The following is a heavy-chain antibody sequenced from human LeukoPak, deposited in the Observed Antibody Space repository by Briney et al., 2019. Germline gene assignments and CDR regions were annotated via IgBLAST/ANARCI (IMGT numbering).Heavy chain of an antibody. J-gene: IGHJ3*02. D-gene: IGHD6-13*01. CDR2: IYRGDSDT. V-gene: IGHV5-51*01. Sequence: GESLKISCKGSGYSFSNYCIAWVRQLHGKGLEWMGIIYRGDSDTTYSPSFQGQVTISADRSISTAYLQWSSLKASDTAMYYCARHLPAEAAAGAGAFDIWGQGTMVTVSS. CDR1: GYSFSNYC. CDR3: ARHLPAEAAAGAGAFDI.